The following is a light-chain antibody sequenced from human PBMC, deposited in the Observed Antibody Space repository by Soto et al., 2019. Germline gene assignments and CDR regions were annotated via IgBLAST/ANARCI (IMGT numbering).Light chain of an antibody. J-gene: IGLJ3*02. V-gene: IGLV1-44*01. CDR2: SNN. CDR1: SSNIGSDT. CDR3: AAWDDSLNAWV. Sequence: QAVVTQPPSASGTPGQRVTISCSGSSSNIGSDTINWYQQLPGTAPKLLIYSNNQRPSGLPDRFSGSKSGTSASLAISGLQSEDEADFYCAAWDDSLNAWVFGGGTQLTVL.